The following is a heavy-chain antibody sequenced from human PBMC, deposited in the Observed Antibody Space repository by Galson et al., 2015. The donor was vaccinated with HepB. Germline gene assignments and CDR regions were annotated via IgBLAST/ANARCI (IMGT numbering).Heavy chain of an antibody. CDR2: IRSKAYGGTT. V-gene: IGHV3-49*03. CDR1: GFTFGDYT. J-gene: IGHJ4*02. D-gene: IGHD5-12*01. CDR3: TGDRKGGYGPFDY. Sequence: SLRLSCATSGFTFGDYTMSWFRQAPGKGLEWVGSIRSKAYGGTTEYVASVKGRFTISRHDSKSIAYLQTNSLKTEDTAVYYCTGDRKGGYGPFDYWGQGTLVTVSS.